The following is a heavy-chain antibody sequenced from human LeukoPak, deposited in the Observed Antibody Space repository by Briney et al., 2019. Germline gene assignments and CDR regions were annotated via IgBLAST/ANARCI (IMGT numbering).Heavy chain of an antibody. CDR2: IYNSGST. CDR3: ARRLRIEGGTRRGDALDM. V-gene: IGHV4-59*08. CDR1: GGSINSYY. D-gene: IGHD1-26*01. Sequence: SETLSPTCTVSGGSINSYYWTWIRQPPGKGLEWIGYIYNSGSTNYNPSLKSRVTITTDTSKKQFSLRVSSVTAADTAVYYCARRLRIEGGTRRGDALDMWGQGTMVTVSS. J-gene: IGHJ3*02.